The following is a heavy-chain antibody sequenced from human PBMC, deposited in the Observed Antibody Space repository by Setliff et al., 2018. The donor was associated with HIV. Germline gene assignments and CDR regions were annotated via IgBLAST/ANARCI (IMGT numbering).Heavy chain of an antibody. CDR2: IYYMGRT. CDR1: GGSISGSV. D-gene: IGHD2-2*01. Sequence: KPSETLSLTCTVSGGSISGSVWSWIRQPPGKGLEFVGYIYYMGRTTYNPSLKSRLTISVDKSKSQFSLKVRSVTAADTAVYYCARMDSSTWPDYYFYGMDVWGQGTTVTVSS. V-gene: IGHV4-59*01. CDR3: ARMDSSTWPDYYFYGMDV. J-gene: IGHJ6*02.